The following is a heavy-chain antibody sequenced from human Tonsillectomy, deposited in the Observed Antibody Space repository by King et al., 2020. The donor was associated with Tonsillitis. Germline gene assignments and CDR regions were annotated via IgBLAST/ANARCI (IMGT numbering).Heavy chain of an antibody. Sequence: VTLQESGPARVKSPQTLTLTCTFSGFSLSTTGMRVTWIRQPPGKALEWLARIDWDDEKFYSASLRTRLTISRDTSKNQVVLTMTDVDPVDTASYFCARATDLAYFDSWGQGTLVTVSS. D-gene: IGHD3-3*02. CDR3: ARATDLAYFDS. CDR2: IDWDDEK. CDR1: GFSLSTTGMR. V-gene: IGHV2-70*04. J-gene: IGHJ4*02.